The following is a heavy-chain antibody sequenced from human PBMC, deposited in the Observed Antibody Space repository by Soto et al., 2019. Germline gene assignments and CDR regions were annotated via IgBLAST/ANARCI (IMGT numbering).Heavy chain of an antibody. CDR2: IYYSGST. CDR3: ARGALYSGYDYWFDP. V-gene: IGHV4-31*03. Sequence: TLSLTCPLQCSSIPIAACYWKLSSAPPGKGLEWIGYIYYSGSTYYNPSLKSRVTISVDTSKNQFSLKLSSVTAADTAVYYCARGALYSGYDYWFDPWGQGTLVTVSS. J-gene: IGHJ5*02. D-gene: IGHD5-12*01. CDR1: CSSIPIAACY.